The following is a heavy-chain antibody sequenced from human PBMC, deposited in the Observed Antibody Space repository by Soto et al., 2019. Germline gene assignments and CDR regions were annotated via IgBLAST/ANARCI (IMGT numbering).Heavy chain of an antibody. J-gene: IGHJ6*02. CDR3: ARDYRASYPAYYYYGMDV. CDR1: GGSISSGGYY. V-gene: IGHV4-31*03. D-gene: IGHD3-16*02. Sequence: PSETLSLTCTVSGGSISSGGYYWSWIRQHPGKGLEWIGYIYYSTYYNPSLKSRVTISVDTSKNQFSLKLSSVTAADTAVYYCARDYRASYPAYYYYGMDVWGQGTTVTVSS. CDR2: IYYST.